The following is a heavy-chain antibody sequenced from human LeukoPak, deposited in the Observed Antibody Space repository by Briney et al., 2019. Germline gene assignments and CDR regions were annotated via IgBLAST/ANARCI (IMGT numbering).Heavy chain of an antibody. CDR2: ISYDGSNK. Sequence: GGSLRLSCAASGFTFSSYAMSWVRQAPGKGLEWVAVISYDGSNKYYADSVKGRFTISRDNSKNTLYLQMNSLRAEDTAVYYCARDVTGTKPIFDYWGQGTLVTVSS. CDR3: ARDVTGTKPIFDY. V-gene: IGHV3-30-3*01. J-gene: IGHJ4*02. CDR1: GFTFSSYA. D-gene: IGHD1/OR15-1a*01.